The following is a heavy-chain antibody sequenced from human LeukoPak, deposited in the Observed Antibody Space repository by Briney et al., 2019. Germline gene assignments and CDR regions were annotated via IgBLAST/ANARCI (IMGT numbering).Heavy chain of an antibody. D-gene: IGHD2-2*01. CDR3: ARGVDVVVPAEPVFDY. V-gene: IGHV4-61*01. Sequence: SETLSLTCTVSGGSVSSGSYYWSWIRQPPGEGLEWIGYIYYSGSTNYNPSLKSRVTISVDTSKNQFSLKLSSVTAADTAVYYCARGVDVVVPAEPVFDYWGQGTLVTVSS. J-gene: IGHJ4*02. CDR2: IYYSGST. CDR1: GGSVSSGSYY.